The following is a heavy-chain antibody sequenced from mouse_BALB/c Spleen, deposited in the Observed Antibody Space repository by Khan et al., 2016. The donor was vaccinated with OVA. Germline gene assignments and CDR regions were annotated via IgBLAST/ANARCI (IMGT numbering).Heavy chain of an antibody. D-gene: IGHD1-1*01. Sequence: QVQLQQSGAELAKPGASVKMSCKASGYTFTNYWMHWVKQRPGQGLEWIGYIDPTTGYTEYNQKFKDKATLTADKSSSTAYMQLNSLTSEDSAVYYCTSHGSCYTWFGYWGQGTLVTGSA. CDR3: TSHGSCYTWFGY. CDR1: GYTFTNYW. V-gene: IGHV1-7*01. CDR2: IDPTTGYT. J-gene: IGHJ3*01.